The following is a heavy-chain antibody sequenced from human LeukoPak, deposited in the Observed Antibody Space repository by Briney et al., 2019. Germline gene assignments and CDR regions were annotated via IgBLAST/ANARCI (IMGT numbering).Heavy chain of an antibody. J-gene: IGHJ4*02. CDR3: ARDRRYCSCGSCYFDYFFDY. V-gene: IGHV3-30*04. CDR1: GFTFNSYA. Sequence: PGGSLRLSCAASGFTFNSYAVHWVRQAPGKGLEWVAVISYDGRINFYAASVKGRFTISRDNSKNTLYLQMNSLKPEDTALYFCARDRRYCSCGSCYFDYFFDYWGQGTLVTVSS. D-gene: IGHD2-15*01. CDR2: ISYDGRIN.